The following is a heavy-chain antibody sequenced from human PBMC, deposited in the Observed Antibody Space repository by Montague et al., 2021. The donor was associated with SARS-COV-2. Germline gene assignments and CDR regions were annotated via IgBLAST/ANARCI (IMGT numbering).Heavy chain of an antibody. CDR3: ARFFGPYYYGLDV. V-gene: IGHV4-61*01. D-gene: IGHD3-10*01. CDR2: IYYTGNT. Sequence: SETLSLTCTVSGGSISSSSYYWSWIRQPPGKGLECIGYIYYTGNTNYNPSLKSRVTISVDTSKNQFSLKLGSVTAADTAVYYCARFFGPYYYGLDVWGQGTTVTVSS. CDR1: GGSISSSSYY. J-gene: IGHJ6*02.